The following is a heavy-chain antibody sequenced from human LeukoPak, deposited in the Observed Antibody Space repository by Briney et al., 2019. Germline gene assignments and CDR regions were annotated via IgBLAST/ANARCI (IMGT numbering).Heavy chain of an antibody. J-gene: IGHJ4*02. V-gene: IGHV3-48*03. D-gene: IGHD1-26*01. Sequence: GGSLRLSCVGSGFTFSSYEMNWVRQAPGKGLEWVSYISSSGSIIHYADSVKGRFTISRDNAKNSLFLQMNSLRAEDTAVYYCARLDSGTYSRPFDYWGQGTLATVSS. CDR1: GFTFSSYE. CDR2: ISSSGSII. CDR3: ARLDSGTYSRPFDY.